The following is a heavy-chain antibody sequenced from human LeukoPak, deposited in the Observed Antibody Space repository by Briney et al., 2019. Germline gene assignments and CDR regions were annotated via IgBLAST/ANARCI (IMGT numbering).Heavy chain of an antibody. CDR3: ARGHVLLWFGENYYGMDV. D-gene: IGHD3-10*01. CDR2: TNPNSGGT. J-gene: IGHJ6*02. Sequence: ASVKVSCKASGYTFTGYYMHWVRQAPGQGLEWMGWTNPNSGGTNYAQKFQGRVTMTRDTSISTAYMELSRLRSDDTAVYYCARGHVLLWFGENYYGMDVWGQGTTVTVSS. CDR1: GYTFTGYY. V-gene: IGHV1-2*02.